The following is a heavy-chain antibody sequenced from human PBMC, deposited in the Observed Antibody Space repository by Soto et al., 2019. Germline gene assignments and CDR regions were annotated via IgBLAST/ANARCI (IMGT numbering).Heavy chain of an antibody. V-gene: IGHV4-59*01. CDR2: IYYSGST. J-gene: IGHJ4*02. Sequence: SETLSLTCTVSGGSISSYYWSWIRQPPGKGLEWIGYIYYSGSTNYNPSLKSRVTISVDTSKNQFSLKLSSVTAADTAVYYCARSSDWGSGGRYFDYWGQGTLVTVSS. CDR3: ARSSDWGSGGRYFDY. D-gene: IGHD7-27*01. CDR1: GGSISSYY.